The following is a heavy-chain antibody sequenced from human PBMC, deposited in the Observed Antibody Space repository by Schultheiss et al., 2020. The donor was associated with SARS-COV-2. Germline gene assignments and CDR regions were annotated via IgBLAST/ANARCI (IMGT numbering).Heavy chain of an antibody. V-gene: IGHV1-2*02. D-gene: IGHD1-7*01. CDR2: INPNSGGT. J-gene: IGHJ3*02. CDR1: GYTFTGYY. CDR3: ARRGGEYNLNYADAFDI. Sequence: ASVKVSCKASGYTFTGYYMHWVRQAPGQGLEWMGWINPNSGGTNYAQKFQGRVTMTRDTSISTAYMELSRLRSDDTAVYYCARRGGEYNLNYADAFDIWGQGTMVTVSS.